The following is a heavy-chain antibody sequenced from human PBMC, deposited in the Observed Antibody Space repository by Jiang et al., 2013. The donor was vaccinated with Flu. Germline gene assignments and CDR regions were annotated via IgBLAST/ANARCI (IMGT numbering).Heavy chain of an antibody. V-gene: IGHV1-69*01. CDR3: ARASGSGSYYHHLGGLPGY. J-gene: IGHJ4*02. D-gene: IGHD3-10*01. Sequence: GAEVKKPGSSVKVSCKASGGTFSSYAISWVRQAPGQGLEWMGGIIPIFGTANYAQKFQGRVTITADESTSTAYMELSSLRSEDTAVYYCARASGSGSYYHHLGGLPGYWGQGTLVTVSS. CDR2: IIPIFGTA. CDR1: GGTFSSYA.